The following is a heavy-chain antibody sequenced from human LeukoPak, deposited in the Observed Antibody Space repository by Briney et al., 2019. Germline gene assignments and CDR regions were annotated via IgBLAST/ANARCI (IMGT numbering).Heavy chain of an antibody. J-gene: IGHJ4*02. CDR2: ISWNSGSI. CDR1: GFTFDDYA. Sequence: GGSLRLSCAASGFTFDDYAMHWVRQAPGKGLEWVSGISWNSGSIGYADSVKGRFTISRDNAKNSLYLQMNSLRAEDTALYYCAKDPPVSGWGQGTLVTVSS. CDR3: AKDPPVSG. V-gene: IGHV3-9*01. D-gene: IGHD3-16*01.